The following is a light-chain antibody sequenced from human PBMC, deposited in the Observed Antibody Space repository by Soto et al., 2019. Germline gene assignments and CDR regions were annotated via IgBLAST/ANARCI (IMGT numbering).Light chain of an antibody. V-gene: IGKV1-9*01. CDR1: YDISSS. CDR2: DSS. CDR3: QQISQYPYT. Sequence: DIQLTQSPSFLSASVEDRVTISCRASYDISSSLAWYQQEPGKPPKLLIYDSSTLQTGVPSRFKGSGSGRKFTLTISGLQFGDFATYFCQQISQYPYTCGQGTKVDIK. J-gene: IGKJ2*01.